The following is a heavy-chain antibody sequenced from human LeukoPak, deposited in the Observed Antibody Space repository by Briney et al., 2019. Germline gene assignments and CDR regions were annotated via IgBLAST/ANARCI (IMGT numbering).Heavy chain of an antibody. D-gene: IGHD6-19*01. CDR1: GGSFSGYY. J-gene: IGHJ5*02. V-gene: IGHV4-34*01. Sequence: PSETLSLTCAVYGGSFSGYYWSWIRQSPGKGLEWIGEINHSGSTNHNPSLKSRVTISVDTSKNQFSLKLSSVTAADTAVYYCARGSPGGWGDNWFDPWGQGTLVTVSS. CDR3: ARGSPGGWGDNWFDP. CDR2: INHSGST.